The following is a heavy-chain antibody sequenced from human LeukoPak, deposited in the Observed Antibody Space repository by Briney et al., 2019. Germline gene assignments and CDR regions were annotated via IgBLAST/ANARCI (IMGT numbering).Heavy chain of an antibody. J-gene: IGHJ4*02. V-gene: IGHV4-59*01. D-gene: IGHD3-9*01. CDR1: GGSISSYY. Sequence: PSETLSLTCTVSGGSISSYYWSWIRQPPGKGLEWIGYIYYSGSTNYNPSLKSRVTISVDTSKNQFSLKLSSVTAADTAVYYCARVGFLTGYYFDYWGQGTLVTVSS. CDR3: ARVGFLTGYYFDY. CDR2: IYYSGST.